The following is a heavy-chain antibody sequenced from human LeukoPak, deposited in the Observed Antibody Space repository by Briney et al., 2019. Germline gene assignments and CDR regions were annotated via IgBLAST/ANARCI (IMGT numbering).Heavy chain of an antibody. D-gene: IGHD3-22*01. CDR2: ISHSRRT. CDR1: GDSFIGYF. V-gene: IGHV4-34*01. CDR3: ARTSGFFDSSGFYQQNPYYFQY. J-gene: IGHJ4*02. Sequence: SETLSLTCAASGDSFIGYFWTWIRQAPGKGPEWIGDISHSRRTNYNPSLQRRVSISVDTSKNQFSLNVTSVTGADTAVYYCARTSGFFDSSGFYQQNPYYFQYWGQGVLVTVSS.